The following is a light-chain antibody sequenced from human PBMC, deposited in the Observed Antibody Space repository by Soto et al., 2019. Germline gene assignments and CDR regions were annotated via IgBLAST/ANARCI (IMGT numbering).Light chain of an antibody. CDR3: AAWDDSLNGNV. V-gene: IGLV1-44*01. Sequence: QSVLTQPPSASGTPEQRGTIYSSGSSPNIGSTTVNWYHQLPGTAPELLIYSNNQRPSAGPDRFSGSKSGTSASLAISGLQSEDEAAYHRAAWDDSLNGNVFGSGTKGIV. CDR1: SPNIGSTT. J-gene: IGLJ1*01. CDR2: SNN.